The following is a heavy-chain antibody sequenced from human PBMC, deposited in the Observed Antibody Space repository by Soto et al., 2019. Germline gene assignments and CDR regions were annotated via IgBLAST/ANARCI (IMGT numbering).Heavy chain of an antibody. CDR1: GGSISSSNW. D-gene: IGHD3-22*01. Sequence: SETLSLTCAVSGGSISSSNWWSWVRQPPGKGLEWIGEIYHSGSTNYNPSLKSRVTISVDKSKNQFSLKLSSVTAADTAVYYCALLYDSSGYYGNAFDIWGQGTMVTVSS. V-gene: IGHV4-4*02. J-gene: IGHJ3*02. CDR2: IYHSGST. CDR3: ALLYDSSGYYGNAFDI.